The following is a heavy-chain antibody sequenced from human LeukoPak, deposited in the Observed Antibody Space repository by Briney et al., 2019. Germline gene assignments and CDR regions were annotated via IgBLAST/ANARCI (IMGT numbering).Heavy chain of an antibody. V-gene: IGHV3-9*01. CDR1: GFTFDDYA. Sequence: GGSLRLSCAASGFTFDDYAMHWVRQAPGKGLEWVSGISWNSGSIGYADSVKGRFTISRDNAKNSLYLQTNSLRAEDTALYYCAKVGSSGAFDIWGQGTMVTVSS. J-gene: IGHJ3*02. CDR3: AKVGSSGAFDI. CDR2: ISWNSGSI. D-gene: IGHD3-22*01.